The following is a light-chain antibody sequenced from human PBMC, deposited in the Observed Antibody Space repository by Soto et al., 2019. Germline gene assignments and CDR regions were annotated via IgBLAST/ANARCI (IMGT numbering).Light chain of an antibody. Sequence: DVVMTQSPLSLPVTPGEPASISCRSSQSLLHSNGNNYLDWYLQRPGQSPQLLIYSGSNRASGVPDRLRGIDSGKEFTLKISRGEAEEVGVYYCMQALQIPNTFGLGTKLEIK. CDR1: QSLLHSNGNNY. CDR3: MQALQIPNT. CDR2: SGS. J-gene: IGKJ2*01. V-gene: IGKV2-28*01.